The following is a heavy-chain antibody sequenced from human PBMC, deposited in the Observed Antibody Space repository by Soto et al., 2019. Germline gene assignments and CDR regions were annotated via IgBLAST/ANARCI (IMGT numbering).Heavy chain of an antibody. D-gene: IGHD6-13*01. Sequence: QVQLQESGPGLVKPSQTLSLICTVSGGSINSGGYYWNWIRQHPGKGLEWIGYIFYSGSTYYNPFLRSRVTISADTSENQFSLNLSSVTAADTAVYFGARGYRQSGYSSSWVFDYWGQGTLVTVSS. V-gene: IGHV4-31*03. J-gene: IGHJ4*02. CDR2: IFYSGST. CDR1: GGSINSGGYY. CDR3: ARGYRQSGYSSSWVFDY.